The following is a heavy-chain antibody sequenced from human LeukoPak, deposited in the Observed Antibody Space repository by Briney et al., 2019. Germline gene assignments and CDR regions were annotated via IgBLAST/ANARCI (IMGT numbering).Heavy chain of an antibody. CDR2: IYTSGTT. Sequence: KPSETLSLTCTVSGGSISSGSYYWSWIRQPAGKGLERIGRIYTSGTTNYNPSLNSRVTISVDTSKNQFSLKMNSVTAADTAVYYCAREFQHWGQGALVIVSS. V-gene: IGHV4-61*02. J-gene: IGHJ1*01. CDR3: AREFQH. CDR1: GGSISSGSYY.